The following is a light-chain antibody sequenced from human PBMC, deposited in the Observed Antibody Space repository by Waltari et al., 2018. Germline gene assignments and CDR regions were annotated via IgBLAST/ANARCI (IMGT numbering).Light chain of an antibody. Sequence: SYELTQPPSVSVSPGQTASITCSGDKLGGKYASWYQLRAGQSPLLVISQHNQRPSGIPERFSGSYSGNTATLTISGTQTMDEADYYCQAWDSNTVVFGGGTKLSVL. V-gene: IGLV3-1*01. CDR1: KLGGKY. CDR2: QHN. J-gene: IGLJ2*01. CDR3: QAWDSNTVV.